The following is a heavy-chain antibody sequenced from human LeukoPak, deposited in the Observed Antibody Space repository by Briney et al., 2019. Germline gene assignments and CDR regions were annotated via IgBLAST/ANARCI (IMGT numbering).Heavy chain of an antibody. CDR2: IKSKTDGGTT. D-gene: IGHD3-16*01. CDR3: TTGDPGTLHDY. J-gene: IGHJ4*02. CDR1: GFTFSNAW. V-gene: IGHV3-15*01. Sequence: PGGSLRLSCAASGFTFSNAWMSWVRQAPGKGLEWVGRIKSKTDGGTTDYAAPVKGRFTISRDDSKNTLYLQMNSLKTEDTAVYYGTTGDPGTLHDYWGQGTRVTVSS.